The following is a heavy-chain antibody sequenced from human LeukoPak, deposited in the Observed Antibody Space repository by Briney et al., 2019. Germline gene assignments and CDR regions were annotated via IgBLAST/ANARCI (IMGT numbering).Heavy chain of an antibody. D-gene: IGHD5-12*01. CDR1: GFTFSSYE. V-gene: IGHV3-48*03. J-gene: IGHJ6*03. CDR2: ISSSGSTI. CDR3: ARAGGLRPYYYYYMDV. Sequence: GRSLRLSCAASGFTFSSYEMNWVRQAPGKGLEWVSYISSSGSTIYYADSVKGRFTISRDNAKNSLYLQMNSLRAEDTAVYYCARAGGLRPYYYYYMDVWGKGTTVTISS.